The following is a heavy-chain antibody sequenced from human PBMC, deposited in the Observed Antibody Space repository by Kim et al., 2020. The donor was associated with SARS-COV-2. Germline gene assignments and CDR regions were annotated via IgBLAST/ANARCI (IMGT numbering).Heavy chain of an antibody. V-gene: IGHV3-11*06. Sequence: GGSLRLSCAASGFTFSDYYMSWIRQAPGKGLEWVSYISSSSSYTNYADSVKGRFTISRDNAKNSLYLQMNSLRAEDTAVYYCARDLYSPRIVGASHFDYWGQGTLVTVSS. J-gene: IGHJ4*02. CDR1: GFTFSDYY. CDR3: ARDLYSPRIVGASHFDY. CDR2: ISSSSSYT. D-gene: IGHD1-26*01.